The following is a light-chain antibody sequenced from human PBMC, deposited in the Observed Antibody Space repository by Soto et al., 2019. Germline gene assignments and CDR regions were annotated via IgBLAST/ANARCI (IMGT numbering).Light chain of an antibody. CDR1: QSVSSNF. V-gene: IGKV3-20*01. CDR2: GAY. J-gene: IGKJ1*01. CDR3: RQYGSSPRT. Sequence: EIVVTQSPGTLSLSPGDRATLSCRASQSVSSNFLDWYQQKPGQAPRLLIYGAYIRATGIPDRFSGSGSGTDFTLTIRILEPEDCAMYFCRQYGSSPRTFGQGTKVEIK.